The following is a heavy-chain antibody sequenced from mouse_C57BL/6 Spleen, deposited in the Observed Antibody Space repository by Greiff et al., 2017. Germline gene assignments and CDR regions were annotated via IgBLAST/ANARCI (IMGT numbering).Heavy chain of an antibody. D-gene: IGHD2-3*01. CDR3: ARIPMMVTTGAMDY. J-gene: IGHJ4*01. CDR1: GFSLTSYG. V-gene: IGHV2-2*01. Sequence: VPLQESGPGLVQPSQSLSIPCTVSGFSLTSYGVNWVRQSPGKGLEWLGVIWSGGSQDYNAGFISRLSISKDNSKSQVFFKMNSLQADDTAIYYCARIPMMVTTGAMDYWGQGTSVTVSS. CDR2: IWSGGSQ.